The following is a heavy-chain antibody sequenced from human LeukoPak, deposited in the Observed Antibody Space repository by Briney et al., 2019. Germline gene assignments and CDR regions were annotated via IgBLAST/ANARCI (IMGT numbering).Heavy chain of an antibody. CDR2: IYYSGNT. D-gene: IGHD3-10*01. CDR1: GGSISSSSYY. V-gene: IGHV4-39*01. CDR3: ARHSVEDYYGAGSYLDY. J-gene: IGHJ4*02. Sequence: SETLSLTCTVSGGSISSSSYYWGWIRQPPGKGLEWIGNIYYSGNTFYNPSLKSRVTISVDTSKNQFSLKLSSVTAADTAVYYCARHSVEDYYGAGSYLDYWGQGTLVTVSS.